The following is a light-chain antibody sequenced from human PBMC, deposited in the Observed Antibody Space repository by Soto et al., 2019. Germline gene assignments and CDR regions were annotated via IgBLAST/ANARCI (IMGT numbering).Light chain of an antibody. CDR1: MRDVGAYNL. Sequence: QSALTQPASVSGSAGQSITISCSGTMRDVGAYNLVSWYQQHTGTAPKLIIYEVRNRPSGISSRFSGSRSGNTASLTISGLQSEDEGDYSCSAYTARSTLVFGGGTKVTV. CDR3: SAYTARSTLV. CDR2: EVR. V-gene: IGLV2-14*01. J-gene: IGLJ3*02.